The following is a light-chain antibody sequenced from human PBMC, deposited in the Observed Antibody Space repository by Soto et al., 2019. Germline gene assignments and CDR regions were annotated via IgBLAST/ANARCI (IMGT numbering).Light chain of an antibody. V-gene: IGKV3-20*01. CDR3: QQYASSLT. CDR1: QSVDSAF. J-gene: IGKJ1*01. Sequence: EIVLTQSPGSLSLSLGERATLSCRASQSVDSAFFAWYQQKPGQPPRLLMYGAFRRATGIPDRFSGSGSGTDFTLTISRLEPEDVAVYYCQQYASSLTFGQGTKVDI. CDR2: GAF.